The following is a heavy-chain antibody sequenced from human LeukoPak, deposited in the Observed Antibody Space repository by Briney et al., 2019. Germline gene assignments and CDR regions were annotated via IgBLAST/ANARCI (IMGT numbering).Heavy chain of an antibody. J-gene: IGHJ4*02. CDR1: GFTFDDYA. V-gene: IGHV3-9*01. CDR2: ISWNSGSI. CDR3: ASSSWYALDY. D-gene: IGHD6-13*01. Sequence: PGGSLRLSCAASGFTFDDYAMHWVRQAPGKGLEWVSGISWNSGSIGYADSVKGRFTISRDNAKNSLYLQMNSLRAEDTAIYYCASSSWYALDYWGQGTLVTVSS.